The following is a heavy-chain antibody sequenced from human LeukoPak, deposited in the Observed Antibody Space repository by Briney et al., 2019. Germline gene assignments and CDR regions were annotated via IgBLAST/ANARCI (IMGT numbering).Heavy chain of an antibody. D-gene: IGHD2-15*01. CDR2: IYYSGST. CDR1: GGSISSSSYY. J-gene: IGHJ4*02. CDR3: ARRSVKHFDY. Sequence: SETLSLTCTVSGGSISSSSYYWGWIRQPPGKGLEWIGSIYYSGSTYYNPSLKSRVTISVDTSKNQFSLKLSSVTAAGTAVYYCARRSVKHFDYWGQGTLVTVSS. V-gene: IGHV4-39*01.